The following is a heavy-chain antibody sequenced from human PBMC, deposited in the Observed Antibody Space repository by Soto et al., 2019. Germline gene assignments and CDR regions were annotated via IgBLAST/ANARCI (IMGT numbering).Heavy chain of an antibody. CDR3: ASDIVATIFDY. Sequence: SVKASCKASGGTFSSYTISWVRQAPGQGLEWMGRIIPILGIANYAQKFQGRVTITADKSTSTAYMELSSLRSEDTAVYYCASDIVATIFDYWGQGTLVTVSS. V-gene: IGHV1-69*02. CDR1: GGTFSSYT. CDR2: IIPILGIA. J-gene: IGHJ4*02. D-gene: IGHD5-12*01.